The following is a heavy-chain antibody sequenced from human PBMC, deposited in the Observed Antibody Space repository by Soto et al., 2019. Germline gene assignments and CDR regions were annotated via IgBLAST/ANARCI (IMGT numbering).Heavy chain of an antibody. Sequence: EVQLSESGGGLVQPGGSLRLSCAASGFTFTTYAMSWVRQAPGKGLEWVSIISGSGGTTYYADSVKGRFTISRDNSKNTVYLQMNSLRAEDTAVYYCAKVRGAFDYDYWGQGTLVTVSS. CDR2: ISGSGGTT. CDR1: GFTFTTYA. V-gene: IGHV3-23*01. J-gene: IGHJ4*02. D-gene: IGHD5-12*01. CDR3: AKVRGAFDYDY.